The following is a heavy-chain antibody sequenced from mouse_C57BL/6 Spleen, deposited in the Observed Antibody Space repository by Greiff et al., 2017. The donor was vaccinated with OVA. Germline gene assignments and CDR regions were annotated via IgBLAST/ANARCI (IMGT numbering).Heavy chain of an antibody. CDR3: ATNAPYYYGSSYWYFDV. J-gene: IGHJ1*03. CDR1: GFSLTSYG. V-gene: IGHV2-2*01. Sequence: VKVVESGPGLVQPSQSLSITCTVSGFSLTSYGVHWVRQSPGKGLEWLGVIWSGGSTDYNAAFISRLSISKDNSKSQVFFKMNSLQADDTAIYYCATNAPYYYGSSYWYFDVWGTGTTVTVSS. CDR2: IWSGGST. D-gene: IGHD1-1*01.